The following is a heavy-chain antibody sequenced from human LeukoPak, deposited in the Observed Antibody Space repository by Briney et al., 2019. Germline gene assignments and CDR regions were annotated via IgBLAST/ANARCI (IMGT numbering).Heavy chain of an antibody. CDR2: FDPEDGET. CDR3: ATDNPGIAVAAPDY. V-gene: IGHV1-24*01. D-gene: IGHD6-19*01. J-gene: IGHJ4*02. Sequence: EASVKVSCTVSGYTLTELSMHWVRQAPGKGLEWMGGFDPEDGETIYAQKFQGRVTMTEDTSTDTAYMELSSLRSEDTAVYYCATDNPGIAVAAPDYWGQGTLVTVSS. CDR1: GYTLTELS.